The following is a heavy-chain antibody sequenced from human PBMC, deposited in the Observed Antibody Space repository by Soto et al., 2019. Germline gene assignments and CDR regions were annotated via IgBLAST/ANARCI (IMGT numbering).Heavy chain of an antibody. V-gene: IGHV1-18*01. CDR1: GYTFTNFG. D-gene: IGHD3-9*01. Sequence: GASVKVSCKASGYTFTNFGISWVRQAPGQGLEWLGWIHAGSGDTRYSPKFQGRATITRDTSASTAYMELRSLISRDTAVFYCVTSDWAWWGQGTLVTVSS. CDR3: VTSDWAW. CDR2: IHAGSGDT. J-gene: IGHJ4*02.